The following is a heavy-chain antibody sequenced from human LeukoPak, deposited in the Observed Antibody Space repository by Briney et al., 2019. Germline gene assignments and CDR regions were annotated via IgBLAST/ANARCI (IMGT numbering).Heavy chain of an antibody. J-gene: IGHJ4*02. V-gene: IGHV3-21*01. Sequence: GGSLRLSCAASGFTFSSYSMNWVRQAPGKGLEWVSSISSSSSYIYYADSVKGRFTISRDNAKNSLYLQMDSLRAEDTAVYYCARGRPSYYYDSSVDYWGQGTLVTVSS. CDR2: ISSSSSYI. D-gene: IGHD3-22*01. CDR3: ARGRPSYYYDSSVDY. CDR1: GFTFSSYS.